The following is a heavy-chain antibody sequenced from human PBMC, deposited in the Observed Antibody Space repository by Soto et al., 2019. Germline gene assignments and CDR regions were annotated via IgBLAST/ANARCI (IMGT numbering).Heavy chain of an antibody. J-gene: IGHJ3*02. D-gene: IGHD6-19*01. V-gene: IGHV3-7*01. CDR3: ARDWGEQWLAPDDAFDI. CDR1: GFTFSSYW. Sequence: HPGGSLRRSCAASGFTFSSYWMSWVRQAPGKGQEWVANIKQDGSEKYYVDSVKGRFTISRDNAKNSLYLQMNSLRAEDTAVYYCARDWGEQWLAPDDAFDIWGQGTMVTVSS. CDR2: IKQDGSEK.